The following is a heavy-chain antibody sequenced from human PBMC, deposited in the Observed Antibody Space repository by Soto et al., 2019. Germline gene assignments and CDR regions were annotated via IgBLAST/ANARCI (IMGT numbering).Heavy chain of an antibody. V-gene: IGHV3-21*01. D-gene: IGHD3-22*01. CDR1: GFTFSTYS. Sequence: EVQLVESGGGLVKPGGSLRLSCAASGFTFSTYSMNWVRQAPGKGLEWVSSISSSSSYIYYADSVKGRFTISRDNAKNYLYMKMNSLRAEDPAVYYCARYDSSGYYWPYYYYGMDVWGQGTTVTVSS. CDR2: ISSSSSYI. J-gene: IGHJ6*02. CDR3: ARYDSSGYYWPYYYYGMDV.